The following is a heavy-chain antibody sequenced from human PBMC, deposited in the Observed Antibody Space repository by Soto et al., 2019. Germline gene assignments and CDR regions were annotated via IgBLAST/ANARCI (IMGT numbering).Heavy chain of an antibody. CDR1: GYTFTSYA. V-gene: IGHV1-3*01. J-gene: IGHJ4*02. CDR3: ASSYYDFWSGYYTGSD. D-gene: IGHD3-3*01. CDR2: INAGNGNT. Sequence: QVQLVQSGAEVKKPGASVKVSCKASGYTFTSYAMHWVRQAPGQRLEWMGWINAGNGNTKYSQKFQGRVTITRDTSASTVYMELSSLRSEDTAVYYCASSYYDFWSGYYTGSDWGQGTLVTVSS.